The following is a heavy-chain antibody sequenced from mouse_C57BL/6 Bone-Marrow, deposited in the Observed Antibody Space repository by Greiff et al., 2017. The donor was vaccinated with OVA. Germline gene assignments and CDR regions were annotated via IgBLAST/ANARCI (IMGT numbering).Heavy chain of an antibody. CDR1: GFPITSGYY. D-gene: IGHD4-1*01. CDR3: AGVLTGFYAMDY. V-gene: IGHV12-3*01. CDR2: ITHSGET. Sequence: VKLLESGPGLVKPSQSLFLTCSITGFPITSGYYWIWIRQSPGKPLEWMGYITHSGETFYNPSLQSPISITRETSKNQFFLQLNSVTTEDTAMYYCAGVLTGFYAMDYWGQGTSVTVSS. J-gene: IGHJ4*01.